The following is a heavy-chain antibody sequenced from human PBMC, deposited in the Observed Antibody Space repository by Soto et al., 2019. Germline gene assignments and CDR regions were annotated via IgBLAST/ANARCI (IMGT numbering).Heavy chain of an antibody. D-gene: IGHD6-19*01. V-gene: IGHV3-74*01. J-gene: IGHJ6*02. CDR1: GFTFISYW. CDR2: ISTDGSDT. Sequence: GGALRLSCAASGFTFISYWMHWVRQAPGKGLVWVSRISTDGSDTFYADSVKGRFTISRDNAENTLYLQMNSLRAEDSAVYYCASSPGYSSTWGQGTTVTVSS. CDR3: ASSPGYSST.